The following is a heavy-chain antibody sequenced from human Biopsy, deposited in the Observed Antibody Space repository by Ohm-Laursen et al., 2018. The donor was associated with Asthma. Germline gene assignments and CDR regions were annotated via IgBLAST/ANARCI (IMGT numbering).Heavy chain of an antibody. Sequence: SLRLSCTASVITFSSYGMVWVRLAPGKGLEWVALISNDGANKFYADSVQGRFTISRDNSKNTLYLQMHSLKIEDTAVYFCARQVKSTVFGVSYKKFDFWGQGTLVAVSS. J-gene: IGHJ4*02. CDR1: VITFSSYG. V-gene: IGHV3-30*03. D-gene: IGHD3-3*01. CDR3: ARQVKSTVFGVSYKKFDF. CDR2: ISNDGANK.